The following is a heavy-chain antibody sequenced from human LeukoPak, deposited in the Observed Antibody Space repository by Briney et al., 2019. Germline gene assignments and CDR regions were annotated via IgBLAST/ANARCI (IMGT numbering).Heavy chain of an antibody. CDR2: IYYSGST. CDR1: GGSISSGGYY. Sequence: PSETLSLTCTVSGGSISSGGYYWSWIRQHPGKGLEWIGYIYYSGSTYYNLSLKSRVTISVDTSKNQFSLKLSSVTAADTAVYYCARDSITIFGVAPDYWGQGTLVTVSS. D-gene: IGHD3-3*01. CDR3: ARDSITIFGVAPDY. J-gene: IGHJ4*02. V-gene: IGHV4-31*03.